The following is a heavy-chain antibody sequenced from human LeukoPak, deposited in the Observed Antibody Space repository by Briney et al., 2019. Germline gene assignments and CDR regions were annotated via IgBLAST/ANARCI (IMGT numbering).Heavy chain of an antibody. J-gene: IGHJ6*03. D-gene: IGHD6-13*01. CDR2: IKQDGSEK. V-gene: IGHV3-7*01. Sequence: GGSLTLSCAASGFTFSSYWMSWVRQAPGKGLECVANIKQDGSEKYYVDYVKGRFTISRDNAKNSLYLQMNSLRAEDTAVYYCARVPGSSSWYLLYYYYYYMDVWGKGTTVTVSS. CDR3: ARVPGSSSWYLLYYYYYYMDV. CDR1: GFTFSSYW.